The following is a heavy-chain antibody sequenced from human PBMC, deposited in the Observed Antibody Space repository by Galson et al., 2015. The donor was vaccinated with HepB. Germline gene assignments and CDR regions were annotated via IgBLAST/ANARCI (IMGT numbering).Heavy chain of an antibody. D-gene: IGHD3-22*01. Sequence: SLTCTVSGGSISSGDYYWSWIRQPPGKGLEWIGYIYYSGSTYYNPSLKSRVTISVDTSKNQFSLKLSSVTAADTAVYYCAGDRGKRYYDSSGFAQGYYYYGMDVWGQGTTFTVSS. CDR3: AGDRGKRYYDSSGFAQGYYYYGMDV. CDR2: IYYSGST. V-gene: IGHV4-30-4*01. J-gene: IGHJ6*02. CDR1: GGSISSGDYY.